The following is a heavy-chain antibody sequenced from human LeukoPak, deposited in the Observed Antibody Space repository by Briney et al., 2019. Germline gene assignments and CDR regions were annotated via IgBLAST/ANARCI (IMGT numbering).Heavy chain of an antibody. CDR1: GGSFSGYY. V-gene: IGHV4-34*01. CDR3: ARDTYYYGSGRLYY. CDR2: INHSGST. Sequence: SETLSLTCAVYGGSFSGYYWSWIRQPPGKGLEWIGEINHSGSTNYNPSLKSRVTISVDTSKNQFSLKLSSVTAADTAVYYCARDTYYYGSGRLYYWGQGTLVTVSS. J-gene: IGHJ4*02. D-gene: IGHD3-10*01.